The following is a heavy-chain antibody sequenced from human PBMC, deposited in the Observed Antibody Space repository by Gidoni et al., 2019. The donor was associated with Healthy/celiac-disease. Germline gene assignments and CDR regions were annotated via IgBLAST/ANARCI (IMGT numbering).Heavy chain of an antibody. CDR3: ARGLRFLEWYPPFDY. CDR2: ISSSGSTI. D-gene: IGHD3-3*01. CDR1: GFTFSSYE. Sequence: EVQLVESGGGLVQPGGARRLACAASGFTFSSYEMNWVRQAPGKGLEWVSYISSSGSTIYYADSVKGRFTISRDNAKNSLYLQMNSLRAEDTAVYYCARGLRFLEWYPPFDYWGQGTLVTVSS. J-gene: IGHJ4*02. V-gene: IGHV3-48*03.